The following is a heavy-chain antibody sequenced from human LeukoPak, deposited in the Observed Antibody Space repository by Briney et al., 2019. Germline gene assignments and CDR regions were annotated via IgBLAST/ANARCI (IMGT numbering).Heavy chain of an antibody. Sequence: GRSLRLSCAASGFTFSSYGMHWVRQAPGKGLEWVAVIWYDGDNTYYADSVKGRFTISRDNSKNTLYLQMNSLRAEDTAVYYCAREYSAGWFDPWGQGTLVTVSS. J-gene: IGHJ5*02. CDR3: AREYSAGWFDP. D-gene: IGHD6-13*01. CDR1: GFTFSSYG. CDR2: IWYDGDNT. V-gene: IGHV3-33*01.